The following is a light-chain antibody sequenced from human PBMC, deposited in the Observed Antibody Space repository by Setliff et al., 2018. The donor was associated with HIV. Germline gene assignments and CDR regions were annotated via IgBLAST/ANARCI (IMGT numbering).Light chain of an antibody. Sequence: ALTQPASVSGSPGQSITISCTGISSDVGAYNFVSWYQQHPGKAPKLIISDVYNRPSGVSNRFSGSRSGNTASLTISGLQAEDEADYYCSSYTSNTPLYVFATGTKVTVL. CDR2: DVY. J-gene: IGLJ1*01. CDR3: SSYTSNTPLYV. V-gene: IGLV2-14*03. CDR1: SSDVGAYNF.